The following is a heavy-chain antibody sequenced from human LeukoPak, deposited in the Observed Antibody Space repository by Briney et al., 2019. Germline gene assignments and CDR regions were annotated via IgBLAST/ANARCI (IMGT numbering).Heavy chain of an antibody. V-gene: IGHV3-52*01. CDR2: IKCDGTEK. D-gene: IGHD3-9*01. CDR1: GFTFSSSW. Sequence: PGGSLRLSCAASGFTFSSSWMHLVCQTPERGLEWVADIKCDGTEKYYLDSVKGRLTTSRDNAKNSLYLQVNSLRAEDMTVCYCVRHPCITIFWLVTSDAYDIWGQGTMVTVSS. CDR3: VRHPCITIFWLVTSDAYDI. J-gene: IGHJ3*02.